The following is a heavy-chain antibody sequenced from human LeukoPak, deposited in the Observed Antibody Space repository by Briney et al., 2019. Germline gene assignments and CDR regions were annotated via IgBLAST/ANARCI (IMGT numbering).Heavy chain of an antibody. Sequence: PSQTLSLTCTVSGGSISSGGYYWSWIRQPPGKGLEWIGYIYHSGSTYYNPSLKSRVTISVDTSKNQFSLKLSSVTAADTAVYYCARENYDFWSGPGAHWFDPWGQGTLVTVSS. D-gene: IGHD3-3*01. CDR2: IYHSGST. CDR1: GGSISSGGYY. J-gene: IGHJ5*02. CDR3: ARENYDFWSGPGAHWFDP. V-gene: IGHV4-30-2*05.